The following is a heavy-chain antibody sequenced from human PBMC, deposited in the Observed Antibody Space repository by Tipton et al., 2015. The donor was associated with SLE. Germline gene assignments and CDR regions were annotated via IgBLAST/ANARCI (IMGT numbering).Heavy chain of an antibody. J-gene: IGHJ4*02. CDR3: ARPKIRSGWYYFDY. V-gene: IGHV4-59*11. CDR1: GASISSHY. D-gene: IGHD6-19*01. CDR2: IYYSGST. Sequence: TLSLTCTVSGASISSHYWSWIRQPPGKGLEWIGYIYYSGSTNYNPSLKSRVTISVDTSKNQFSLKLSSVTAADTAVYYCARPKIRSGWYYFDYWGQGTLVTVSS.